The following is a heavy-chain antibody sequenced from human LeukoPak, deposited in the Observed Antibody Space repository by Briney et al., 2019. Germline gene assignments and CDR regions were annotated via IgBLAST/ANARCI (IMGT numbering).Heavy chain of an antibody. J-gene: IGHJ4*02. CDR3: ARGTYYYDSSGSTIDY. D-gene: IGHD3-22*01. Sequence: SSETLSLTCTVSGGSISSSSYYWGWIRQPPGKGLEWIGSIYYSGSTYYNPSLKSRVTTSVDTSKNQFSLKLSSVTAADTAVYYCARGTYYYDSSGSTIDYWGQGTLVTVSS. CDR2: IYYSGST. CDR1: GGSISSSSYY. V-gene: IGHV4-39*07.